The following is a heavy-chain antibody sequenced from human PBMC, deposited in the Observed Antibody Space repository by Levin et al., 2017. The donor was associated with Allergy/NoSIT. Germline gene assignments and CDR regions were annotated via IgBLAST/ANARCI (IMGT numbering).Heavy chain of an antibody. D-gene: IGHD3-10*01. CDR1: GGSISSYY. CDR3: ARDLSGYYGSGSYYHDMTYYYYGMDV. J-gene: IGHJ6*02. CDR2: IYTSGST. V-gene: IGHV4-4*07. Sequence: SETLSLTCTVSGGSISSYYWSWIRQPAGKGLEWIGRIYTSGSTNYNPSLKSRVTMSVDTSKNQFSLKLSSVTAADTAVYYCARDLSGYYGSGSYYHDMTYYYYGMDVWGQGTTVTVSS.